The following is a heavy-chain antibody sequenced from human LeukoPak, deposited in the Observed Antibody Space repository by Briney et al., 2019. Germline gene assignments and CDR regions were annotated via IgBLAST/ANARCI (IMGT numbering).Heavy chain of an antibody. CDR1: GFTFSSYW. Sequence: PGGSLRLSCAASGFTFSSYWMSWVRQAPGKGLEWVANIKQDGSEKYYVDSVKGRFTISRDNAKNSLYLQMNSLRAEDTAVYYCARAQERPMVRGVIPDYWGQGTPVTVSS. V-gene: IGHV3-7*01. D-gene: IGHD3-10*01. CDR3: ARAQERPMVRGVIPDY. J-gene: IGHJ4*02. CDR2: IKQDGSEK.